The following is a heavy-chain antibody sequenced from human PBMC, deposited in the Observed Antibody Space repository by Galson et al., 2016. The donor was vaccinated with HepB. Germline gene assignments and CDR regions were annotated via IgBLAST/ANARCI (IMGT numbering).Heavy chain of an antibody. CDR1: GGSFSRYY. CDR3: ARAGQITMIGVGHDWYFDL. Sequence: SETLSLTCAVYGGSFSRYYWSWIRQSPGKGLEWIGQINHSGSTDYNPSLQSRVSISIDTSKNQFSRKLNSVTAADTAVYFCARAGQITMIGVGHDWYFDLWGRGTLVTVSS. CDR2: INHSGST. J-gene: IGHJ2*01. V-gene: IGHV4-34*01. D-gene: IGHD3-22*01.